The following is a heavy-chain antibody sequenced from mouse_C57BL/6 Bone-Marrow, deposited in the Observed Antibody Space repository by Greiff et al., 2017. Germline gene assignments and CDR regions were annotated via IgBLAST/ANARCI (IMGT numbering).Heavy chain of an antibody. V-gene: IGHV5-6*01. CDR3: ARHGGLDY. CDR2: ISSGGSYT. D-gene: IGHD1-1*02. CDR1: GFTFSSYG. Sequence: EVKVVESGGDLVKPGGSLKLSCAASGFTFSSYGMSWVRQTPDKRLEWVATISSGGSYTYYPDSVKGRFTISRDNAKNTLYLQRSSLKSEDTAMYYCARHGGLDYWGQGTTLTVSS. J-gene: IGHJ2*01.